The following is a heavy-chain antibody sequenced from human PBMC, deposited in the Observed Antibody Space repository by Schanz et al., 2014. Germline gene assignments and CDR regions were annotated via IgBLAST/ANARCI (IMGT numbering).Heavy chain of an antibody. CDR1: GFTFSNYW. J-gene: IGHJ4*02. D-gene: IGHD1-20*01. Sequence: EVQLVESGGGLVQPGGSLRLSCTASGFTFSNYWMTWVRQARGKGLEWVSAMNESHSTIYYADSVRGRFTISRDNAENTLFLQMNSLRAEDTAVYYCANNWNLDYWGQGTLLTVSS. V-gene: IGHV3-23*04. CDR3: ANNWNLDY. CDR2: MNESHSTI.